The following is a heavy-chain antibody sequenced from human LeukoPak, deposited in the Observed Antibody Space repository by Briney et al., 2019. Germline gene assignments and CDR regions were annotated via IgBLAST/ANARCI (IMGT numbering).Heavy chain of an antibody. CDR1: GVSIANTFYY. J-gene: IGHJ4*02. V-gene: IGHV4-61*02. CDR2: IYTTGST. Sequence: SETLSLTCTVSGVSIANTFYYWHWLRQPAGKGLEWIGRIYTTGSTDYNPSLKSRVTISLDTARNQFSLKLSSVTAADTAVYYCARALKATVTLVDYWGQGTLVTVSS. D-gene: IGHD4-17*01. CDR3: ARALKATVTLVDY.